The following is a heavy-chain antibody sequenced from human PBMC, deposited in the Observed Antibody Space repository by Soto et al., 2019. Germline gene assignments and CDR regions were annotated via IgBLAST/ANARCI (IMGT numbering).Heavy chain of an antibody. CDR3: AKTGFWSDYRVADY. V-gene: IGHV4-39*01. Sequence: QMQLQESGPGLVKPSETLSLTCTVSGGSISSSSSYWGWIRQPPGKGLEWIGSIKYSGSTYHNPSLKSRITISVDTSKNQFSLKLRSVTAADTAVYFCAKTGFWSDYRVADYWGQGTLVTVSS. CDR1: GGSISSSSSY. D-gene: IGHD3-3*01. CDR2: IKYSGST. J-gene: IGHJ4*02.